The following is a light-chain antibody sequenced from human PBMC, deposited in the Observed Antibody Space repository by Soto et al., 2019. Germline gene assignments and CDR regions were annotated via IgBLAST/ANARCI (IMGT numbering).Light chain of an antibody. CDR2: GAS. CDR3: QQYGSSPRT. J-gene: IGKJ1*01. V-gene: IGKV3-20*01. CDR1: QSVSSSY. Sequence: EILLTQSPATLSLSPGDIATLSCRVSQSVSSSYFAWYQQTPGAAPRLLIYGASSRATGIPERFSGSGSGTDFTLTISRLEPEDFAVYYCQQYGSSPRTFGQGTKVDIK.